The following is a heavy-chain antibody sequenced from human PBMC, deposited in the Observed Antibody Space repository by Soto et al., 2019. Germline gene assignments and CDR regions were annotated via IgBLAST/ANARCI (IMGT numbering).Heavy chain of an antibody. V-gene: IGHV3-30-3*01. CDR3: ARHRDGYNLSPYFAY. D-gene: IGHD5-12*01. CDR2: ISYDGSNK. Sequence: QVQLVESGGGVVQPGRSLRLSCAASGFTFSSYAMHWVRQAPGKGLEWVAVISYDGSNKYYADSVKGRFTISRDNSKNTLYMQMNSLRAEDTAVYYCARHRDGYNLSPYFAYWGQGTLVTVSS. J-gene: IGHJ4*02. CDR1: GFTFSSYA.